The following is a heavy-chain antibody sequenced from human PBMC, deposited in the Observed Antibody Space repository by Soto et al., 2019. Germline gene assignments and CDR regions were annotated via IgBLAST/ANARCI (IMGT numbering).Heavy chain of an antibody. Sequence: QITLKESGPTLVKPTQTLTLTCTFSGFSLSTSGVGVGWIRQPPGKALAWLALIFWDDDKRYSPSLKNRLTITKATSKNQVGLTMTNMDPVDTATYYCAHSPPYDILTGSLNYFDYWGQGTLVTVSS. CDR3: AHSPPYDILTGSLNYFDY. J-gene: IGHJ4*02. D-gene: IGHD3-9*01. CDR2: IFWDDDK. CDR1: GFSLSTSGVG. V-gene: IGHV2-5*02.